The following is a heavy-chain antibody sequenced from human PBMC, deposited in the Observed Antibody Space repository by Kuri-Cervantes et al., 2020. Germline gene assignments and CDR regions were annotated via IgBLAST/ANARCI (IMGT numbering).Heavy chain of an antibody. CDR2: IKSKTDGGTT. V-gene: IGHV3-15*01. J-gene: IGHJ3*02. D-gene: IGHD2-21*02. Sequence: GGSLRLSCAASGFTFSSYSMNWVRQAPGKGLEWVGRIKSKTDGGTTDYAAPVQGRFTISRDNAKNSLYLQMNSLRAEDTAVYYCARQAYCGGDCTNDAFDIWGQGTMVTVSS. CDR3: ARQAYCGGDCTNDAFDI. CDR1: GFTFSSYS.